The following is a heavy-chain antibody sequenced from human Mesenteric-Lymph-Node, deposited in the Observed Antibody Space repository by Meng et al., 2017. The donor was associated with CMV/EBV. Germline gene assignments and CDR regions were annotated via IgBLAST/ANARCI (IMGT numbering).Heavy chain of an antibody. CDR3: ARGGSEYHDFWSGYWN. CDR1: GFTVSSNE. V-gene: IGHV3-38-3*01. D-gene: IGHD3-3*01. J-gene: IGHJ4*02. CDR2: ISGGST. Sequence: GGSLRLSCAASGFTVSSNEMSWVRQAPGKGLEWVSSISGGSTYYADSRKGRFTISRDNSKNTLHLQMNSLRAEDTAVYYCARGGSEYHDFWSGYWNWGQGTLVTVSS.